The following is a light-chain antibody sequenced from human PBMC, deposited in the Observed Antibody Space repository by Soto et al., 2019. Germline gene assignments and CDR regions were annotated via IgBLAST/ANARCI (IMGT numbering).Light chain of an antibody. CDR3: QQCHSWPPRT. V-gene: IGKV3D-15*01. Sequence: EIVLTQSPGTLSVSPGERATLSCRASQSVSSNLAWYQQKPGQAPRLLIYGVYTRAPGIPARFSGSGSGTEFTLTISSLQSEDFAVYYCQQCHSWPPRTFGQGTKVDIK. CDR2: GVY. CDR1: QSVSSN. J-gene: IGKJ1*01.